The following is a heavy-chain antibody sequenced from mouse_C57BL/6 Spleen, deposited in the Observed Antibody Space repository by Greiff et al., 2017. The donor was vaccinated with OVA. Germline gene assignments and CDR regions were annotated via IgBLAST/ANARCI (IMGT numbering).Heavy chain of an antibody. CDR3: ARGGYDYDVSWLAY. CDR1: GYTFTSYW. CDR2: IDPSDSYT. Sequence: QVQLQQPGAELVMPGASVKLSCKASGYTFTSYWMHWVKQRPGQGLEWIGEIDPSDSYTNYNQKFKGKSTLTVDKSSSTAYMQLSSLTSEDSAVYYCARGGYDYDVSWLAYWGQGTLVTVSA. J-gene: IGHJ3*01. D-gene: IGHD2-4*01. V-gene: IGHV1-69*01.